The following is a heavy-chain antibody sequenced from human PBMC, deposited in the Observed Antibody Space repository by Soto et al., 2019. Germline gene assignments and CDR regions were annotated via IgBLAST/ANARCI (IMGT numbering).Heavy chain of an antibody. CDR3: ARERALPPYSSSSRRFVDY. CDR2: IYYSGST. CDR1: GGSISSGGYY. Sequence: QVQLQESGPGLVKPSQTLSLTCTVSGGSISSGGYYWSWIRQHPGKGLEWIGYIYYSGSTYYNPSLKSRVTISVDTSKNQFSLKLSAVTAADTAAYYCARERALPPYSSSSRRFVDYWGQGTLVTVSS. V-gene: IGHV4-31*03. D-gene: IGHD6-6*01. J-gene: IGHJ4*02.